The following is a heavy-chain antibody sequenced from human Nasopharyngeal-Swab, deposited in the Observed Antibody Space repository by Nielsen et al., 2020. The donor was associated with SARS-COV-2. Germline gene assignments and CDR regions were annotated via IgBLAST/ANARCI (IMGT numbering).Heavy chain of an antibody. V-gene: IGHV3-23*01. Sequence: GESLKISCAASGFTFSSYAMSWVRQAPGKGLEWVSAISGSGGSTYYADSVKGRFTISRDNSKNTLYLQMNSLRAEDTAVYYCAKGGGYSYGYEGGYFDYWGQGTLVTASS. CDR3: AKGGGYSYGYEGGYFDY. D-gene: IGHD5-18*01. J-gene: IGHJ4*02. CDR2: ISGSGGST. CDR1: GFTFSSYA.